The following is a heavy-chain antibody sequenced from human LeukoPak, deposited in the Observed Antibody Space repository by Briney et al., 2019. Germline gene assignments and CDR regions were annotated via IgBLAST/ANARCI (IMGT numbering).Heavy chain of an antibody. V-gene: IGHV3-30*04. D-gene: IGHD6-13*01. Sequence: PGGSLRLSCAASGFTFSSYAMHWVRQAPGKGLEWVAVISYDGSNKYYADSVKGRFTISRDNSKNTLYLQMNSLRAEDTAVYCCARKPSSSWFNWFDPWGRGTLVTVSS. J-gene: IGHJ5*02. CDR2: ISYDGSNK. CDR3: ARKPSSSWFNWFDP. CDR1: GFTFSSYA.